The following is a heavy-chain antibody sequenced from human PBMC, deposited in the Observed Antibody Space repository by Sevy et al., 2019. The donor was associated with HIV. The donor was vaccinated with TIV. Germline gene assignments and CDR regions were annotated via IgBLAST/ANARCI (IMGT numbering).Heavy chain of an antibody. J-gene: IGHJ3*02. V-gene: IGHV1-69*13. CDR1: GGTFSSYA. Sequence: GASVKISCKASGGTFSSYAINWVRQAPGQGLEWMGGIIPIFGTANYAQKFQGRVTITADESTSTAYMELSSLRSEDTAVYYCARDHGYYYDSSGYYYDAFDIWGQGTMVTVSS. CDR2: IIPIFGTA. CDR3: ARDHGYYYDSSGYYYDAFDI. D-gene: IGHD3-22*01.